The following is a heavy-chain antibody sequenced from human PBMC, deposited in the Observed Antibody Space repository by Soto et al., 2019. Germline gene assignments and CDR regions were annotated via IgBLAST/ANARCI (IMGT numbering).Heavy chain of an antibody. V-gene: IGHV5-10-1*01. CDR2: IDPSDSYT. CDR1: GYSFTSYW. D-gene: IGHD6-19*01. J-gene: IGHJ3*02. Sequence: CKGSGYSFTSYWISWVRQMPGKGLEWMGRIDPSDSYTNYNPSFQGHVTISADKSITTAYLEWSSVKASDTAMYYCARRYSSGWDHDALDIWGQGTMVTVSS. CDR3: ARRYSSGWDHDALDI.